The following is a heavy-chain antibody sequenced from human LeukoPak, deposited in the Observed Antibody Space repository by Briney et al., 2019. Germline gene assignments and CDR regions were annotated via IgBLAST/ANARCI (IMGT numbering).Heavy chain of an antibody. CDR2: ITDNGINT. CDR1: GFTFNSYA. V-gene: IGHV3-23*01. CDR3: AKGLRGNYDY. Sequence: PGGSLRLSCAASGFTFNSYAMAWVRQPPEKGLEWVSSITDNGINTYYADSVKGRFTISRDNSKNTLYLQMNSLRAEDTAVYYCAKGLRGNYDYWGQGTLVTASS. J-gene: IGHJ4*02. D-gene: IGHD1-26*01.